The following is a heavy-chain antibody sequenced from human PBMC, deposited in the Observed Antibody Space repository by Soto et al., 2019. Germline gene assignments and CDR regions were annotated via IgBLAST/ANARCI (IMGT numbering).Heavy chain of an antibody. CDR2: ISGSGGTT. J-gene: IGHJ4*02. V-gene: IGHV3-23*01. Sequence: EVQLLESGGGLVQPGGSLRLSCAASGFTFSNYAMSWVRQAPGKGLEWVSAISGSGGTTYYADSVKGRFTISRDNSKNTLYLQMNSLRVEDPAVYYCAKDPWGDYWGQGTLVTVSS. D-gene: IGHD3-16*01. CDR3: AKDPWGDY. CDR1: GFTFSNYA.